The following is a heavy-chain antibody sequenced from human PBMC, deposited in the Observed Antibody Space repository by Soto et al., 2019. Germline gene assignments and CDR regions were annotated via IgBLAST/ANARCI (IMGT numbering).Heavy chain of an antibody. V-gene: IGHV3-48*03. CDR3: ARDKIGGYSYYYYGMDV. D-gene: IGHD5-18*01. CDR1: GFTFSSYE. J-gene: IGHJ6*02. CDR2: ISSSGSTI. Sequence: EVQLVESGGGLVQPGGSLRLSCAASGFTFSSYEMNWVRQAPGKGLEWVSYISSSGSTIYYADSVKGRFTISRDNAKNSLYLQMNSLRAEDTAVYYCARDKIGGYSYYYYGMDVWGQGTTVTVSS.